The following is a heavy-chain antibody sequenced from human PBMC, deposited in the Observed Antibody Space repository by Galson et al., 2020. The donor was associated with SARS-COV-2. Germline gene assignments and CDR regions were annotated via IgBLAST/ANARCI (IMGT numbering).Heavy chain of an antibody. CDR1: GGSFSGYL. D-gene: IGHD3-22*01. CDR2: INHSGGT. J-gene: IGHJ4*02. CDR3: ARGRTDISMIVVVITAASYYFDS. Sequence: PSETLSLTCAIYGGSFSGYLWSWIRQPPGKGLEWIGEINHSGGTNYNPSLKSRVTISADTSKNQFSLQLSSVTAADTAVYYCARGRTDISMIVVVITAASYYFDSWGQGNLVTVSS. V-gene: IGHV4-34*01.